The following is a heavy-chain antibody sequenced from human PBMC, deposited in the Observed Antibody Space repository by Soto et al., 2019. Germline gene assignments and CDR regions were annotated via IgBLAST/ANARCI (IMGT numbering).Heavy chain of an antibody. CDR1: GFTFSSYA. CDR2: ISYDGSNK. V-gene: IGHV3-30-3*01. Sequence: GGSLRLSCAASGFTFSSYAMHWVRQAPGKGLEWVAVISYDGSNKYYADSVKGRFTISRDNSKNTLYLQMNSLRAEDTAVDYCARPSEDYYYYGMDVWGQGTTVTVYS. J-gene: IGHJ6*02. D-gene: IGHD3-10*01. CDR3: ARPSEDYYYYGMDV.